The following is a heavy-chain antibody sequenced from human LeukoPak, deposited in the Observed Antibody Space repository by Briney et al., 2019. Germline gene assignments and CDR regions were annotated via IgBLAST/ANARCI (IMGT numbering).Heavy chain of an antibody. CDR2: ITSSSSTI. J-gene: IGHJ4*02. CDR3: ARDLGNYSFDY. Sequence: GGSLRLSCAASGFTFINYSMNWVRQAPGKGLEWLSYITSSSSTIYYAESVKGRFTISRDNAKNSLYLQMNGLRADDTAVYYCARDLGNYSFDYWGQGTLVTVSS. CDR1: GFTFINYS. D-gene: IGHD1-7*01. V-gene: IGHV3-48*01.